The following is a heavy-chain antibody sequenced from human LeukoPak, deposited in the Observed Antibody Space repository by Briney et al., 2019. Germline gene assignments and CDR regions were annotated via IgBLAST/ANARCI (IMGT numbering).Heavy chain of an antibody. D-gene: IGHD6-13*01. CDR2: IYYSGST. CDR3: AAGTGVDYFDY. CDR1: GGSISSYY. J-gene: IGHJ4*02. Sequence: SETLSLTCTVSGGSISSYYWSWIRQPPGKGLEWIGYIYYSGSTYYNPSLKSRVTISVDTSKNQFSLKLSSVAAADTAVYYCAAGTGVDYFDYWGQGTLVTVSS. V-gene: IGHV4-59*12.